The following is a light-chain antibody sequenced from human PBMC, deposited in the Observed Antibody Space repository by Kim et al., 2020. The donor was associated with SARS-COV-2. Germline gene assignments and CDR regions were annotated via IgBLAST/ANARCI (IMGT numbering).Light chain of an antibody. J-gene: IGLJ2*01. CDR3: SSYAGSHNLV. Sequence: GHSVTISCTGTSSDVGGYNYVSWYQQHPGKAPKLMIYEVSKRPSGVPDRFSGSKSGNTASLTVSGLQAEDEADYYCSSYAGSHNLVFGGGTQLTVL. V-gene: IGLV2-8*01. CDR1: SSDVGGYNY. CDR2: EVS.